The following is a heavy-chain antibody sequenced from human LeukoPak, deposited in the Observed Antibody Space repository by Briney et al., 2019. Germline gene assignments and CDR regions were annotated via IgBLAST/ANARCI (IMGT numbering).Heavy chain of an antibody. CDR2: MYHSGGT. V-gene: IGHV4-38-2*02. Sequence: SETLSLTCTVSHYSISSGYYWGWIRQSPGEGLEWIGSMYHSGGTYYAPSLKSRVTISLDTSRNQFSLKLNSVTAADTAVYYCAKSNGYGLIDIWGQGTMVTVSS. D-gene: IGHD3-22*01. CDR1: HYSISSGYY. J-gene: IGHJ3*02. CDR3: AKSNGYGLIDI.